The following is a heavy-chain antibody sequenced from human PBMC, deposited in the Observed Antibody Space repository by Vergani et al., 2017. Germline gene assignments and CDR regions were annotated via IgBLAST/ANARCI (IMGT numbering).Heavy chain of an antibody. Sequence: VQLVESGGGVVQPGRSLRLSCAASGFTVSSNYMSWVRQAPGKGLEWVSVIYSGGSTYYADSVKGRFTISRDNSKNTLYLQMNSLRAEDTAVYYCFCSSTSCYEHYYYGMDVWGQGTTVTVSS. CDR2: IYSGGST. V-gene: IGHV3-66*02. CDR3: FCSSTSCYEHYYYGMDV. J-gene: IGHJ6*02. D-gene: IGHD2-2*01. CDR1: GFTVSSNY.